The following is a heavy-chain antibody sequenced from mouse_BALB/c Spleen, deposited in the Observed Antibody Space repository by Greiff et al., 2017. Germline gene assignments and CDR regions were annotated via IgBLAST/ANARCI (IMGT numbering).Heavy chain of an antibody. Sequence: ESGPGLVKPSQSLSLTCSVTGYSITSGYYWNWIRQFPGNKLEWMGYISYDGSNNYNPSLKNRIAITRDTSKNQFFLKLNSVTTEDTATYDCAVDGYYAMDYWGQGTSVTVSS. J-gene: IGHJ4*01. CDR3: AVDGYYAMDY. D-gene: IGHD2-3*01. V-gene: IGHV3-6*02. CDR1: GYSITSGYY. CDR2: ISYDGSN.